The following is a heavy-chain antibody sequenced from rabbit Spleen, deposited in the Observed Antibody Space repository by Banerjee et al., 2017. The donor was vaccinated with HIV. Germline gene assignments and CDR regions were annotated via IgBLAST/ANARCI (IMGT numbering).Heavy chain of an antibody. V-gene: IGHV1S40*01. Sequence: QSLEESGGDLVKPGASLTLTCTASGFSFSSSDWICWVRQAPGKGLEWIACIYGGSSGTTYYASWAKGRFTISKASSTTVFLQMTSLTAADTATYFCGRSGSGGSNLWGPGTLVTVS. CDR3: GRSGSGGSNL. CDR1: GFSFSSSDW. CDR2: IYGGSSGTT. D-gene: IGHD3-1*01. J-gene: IGHJ4*01.